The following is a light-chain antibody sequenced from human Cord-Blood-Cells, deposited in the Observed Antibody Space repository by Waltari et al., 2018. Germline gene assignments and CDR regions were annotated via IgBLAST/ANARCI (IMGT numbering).Light chain of an antibody. V-gene: IGKV1-5*03. CDR2: KAS. Sequence: DIQMTQSPSTLSASVGDRVTITCRASQSISSWLAWYQQKPGKAPKLLIYKASSLESGVPSRFSGSGSGTEFTLTISSLQPDDCATYYCQQYNRYTFGQGTKLEIK. J-gene: IGKJ2*01. CDR1: QSISSW. CDR3: QQYNRYT.